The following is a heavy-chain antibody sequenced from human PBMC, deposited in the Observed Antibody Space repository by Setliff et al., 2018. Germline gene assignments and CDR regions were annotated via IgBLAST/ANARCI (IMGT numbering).Heavy chain of an antibody. J-gene: IGHJ3*02. V-gene: IGHV1-18*01. D-gene: IGHD2-15*01. Sequence: GASVKVSCKGSGYIFTSSGISWVRQAPGQGLEWMGWISSYNDVTNYEQRFQGRVTMTTDTSASAAYMELRGLRPDDTAIYYCAISSLSICSGGSCPNAFDIWGQGTLVTVSS. CDR2: ISSYNDVT. CDR3: AISSLSICSGGSCPNAFDI. CDR1: GYIFTSSG.